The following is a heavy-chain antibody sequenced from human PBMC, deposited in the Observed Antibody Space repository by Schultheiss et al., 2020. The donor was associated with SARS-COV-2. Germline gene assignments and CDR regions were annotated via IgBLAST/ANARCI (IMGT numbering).Heavy chain of an antibody. CDR1: GGSISSSSYY. V-gene: IGHV4-39*01. D-gene: IGHD1-7*01. CDR3: ARVGNLDYYYGMDV. CDR2: IYYSGST. Sequence: SETLSLTCTVSGGSISSSSYYWGWIRQPPGKGLEWIGSIYYSGSTYYNPSLKSRVTISVDTSKNQFSLKLSSVTAADTAVYYCARVGNLDYYYGMDVWGQGTTVTVSS. J-gene: IGHJ6*02.